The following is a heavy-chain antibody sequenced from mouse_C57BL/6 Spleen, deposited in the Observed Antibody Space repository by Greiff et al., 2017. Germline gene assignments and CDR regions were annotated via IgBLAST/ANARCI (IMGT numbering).Heavy chain of an antibody. V-gene: IGHV2-2*01. CDR1: GFSLTSYG. J-gene: IGHJ3*01. Sequence: QVQLQQSGPGLVQPSQSLSITCTVSGFSLTSYGVHWVRQSPGKGLEWLGVIWSGGSTDYNAAFISRLSISKDNSKSQVFFKMNSLQADDTAIYYCARDYDYDGAFAYWGQGTLVTVSA. CDR3: ARDYDYDGAFAY. D-gene: IGHD2-4*01. CDR2: IWSGGST.